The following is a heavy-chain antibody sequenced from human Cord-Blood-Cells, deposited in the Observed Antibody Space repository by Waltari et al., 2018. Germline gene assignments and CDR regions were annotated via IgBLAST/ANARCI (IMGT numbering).Heavy chain of an antibody. Sequence: EVQLVESGGGLVKPGGSLRLSCAASGFTFRNAWMSWVRQAPGKGLEGVGRSKSKTDGGTTDYAAPVKGRFKHSRDYSKNTLYLQMNSLKTEDTAVYYCTTNWGSYVNWGQGTLVTVSS. D-gene: IGHD7-27*01. V-gene: IGHV3-15*01. CDR1: GFTFRNAW. J-gene: IGHJ4*02. CDR3: TTNWGSYVN. CDR2: SKSKTDGGTT.